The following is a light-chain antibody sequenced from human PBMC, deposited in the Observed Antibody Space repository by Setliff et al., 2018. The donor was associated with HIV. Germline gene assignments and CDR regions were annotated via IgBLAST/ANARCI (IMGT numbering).Light chain of an antibody. CDR2: DVS. CDR3: CSYTSSLTYV. CDR1: SSDVGSYNF. J-gene: IGLJ1*01. V-gene: IGLV2-14*03. Sequence: QSVLTQPASVSGSPGQSITISCSGSSSDVGSYNFVSWYRQHPGKAPQVIIYDVSRRPSGVSSRFSGSKSGNTASLTISGLQAEDQADYYCCSYTSSLTYVFGTGTKVTVL.